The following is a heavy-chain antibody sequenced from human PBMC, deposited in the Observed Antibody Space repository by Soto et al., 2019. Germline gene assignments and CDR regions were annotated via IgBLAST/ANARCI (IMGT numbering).Heavy chain of an antibody. V-gene: IGHV1-2*04. CDR3: AREIYHGAYENYYYYGMDV. J-gene: IGHJ6*02. D-gene: IGHD4-17*01. Sequence: GASVKVSCKASGYTFTGYYMHWVRQAPGQGLEWMGWINPNSGGTNYAQKFQGWVTMTTDTSTSTAYMELGSLRSDDTAVYYCAREIYHGAYENYYYYGMDVWGQGTTVTVSS. CDR2: INPNSGGT. CDR1: GYTFTGYY.